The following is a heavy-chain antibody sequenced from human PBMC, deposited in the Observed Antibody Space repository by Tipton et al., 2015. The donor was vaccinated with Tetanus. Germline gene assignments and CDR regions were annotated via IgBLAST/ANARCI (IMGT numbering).Heavy chain of an antibody. V-gene: IGHV4-39*01. D-gene: IGHD6-19*01. CDR3: ARLKTGNTGSSWSLAGGPFDY. J-gene: IGHJ4*02. CDR1: GDSISRSSDY. CDR2: IFSSGGT. Sequence: TLSLTCTVSGDSISRSSDYWGWIRRPPGKGLEWIGIIFSSGGTYSNPSLKSRLTIAVDTSKNQFSLRVTSVTAADTAVYYCARLKTGNTGSSWSLAGGPFDYWGQGTLVTVSS.